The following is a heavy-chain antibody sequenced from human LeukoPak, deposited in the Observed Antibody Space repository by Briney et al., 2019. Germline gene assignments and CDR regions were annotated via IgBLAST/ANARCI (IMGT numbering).Heavy chain of an antibody. CDR3: ARDRGYCSSTSCLTGFDP. Sequence: GGSLRLSCAASGFTFSSYAMHWVRQAPGKGLEWVAVISYDGSNKYYADSVKGRFTISRDNSKNTLYLQMGSLRAEDMAVYYCARDRGYCSSTSCLTGFDPWGQGTLVTVPS. CDR1: GFTFSSYA. CDR2: ISYDGSNK. J-gene: IGHJ5*02. V-gene: IGHV3-30*14. D-gene: IGHD2-2*01.